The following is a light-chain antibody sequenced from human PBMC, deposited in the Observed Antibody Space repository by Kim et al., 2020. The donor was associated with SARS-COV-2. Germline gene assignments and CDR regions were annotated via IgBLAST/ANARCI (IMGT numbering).Light chain of an antibody. V-gene: IGKV1-5*03. Sequence: DIQMTQSPSTLSASVGDRVTITCRASQSISSWLAWYQQKPGKAPELLIYKASRLESGVPPRFSGSGSGTEFTLTISSLQPDDFATYYCLQYKSYSFWAFGQGTKVDIK. CDR1: QSISSW. CDR2: KAS. CDR3: LQYKSYSFWA. J-gene: IGKJ1*01.